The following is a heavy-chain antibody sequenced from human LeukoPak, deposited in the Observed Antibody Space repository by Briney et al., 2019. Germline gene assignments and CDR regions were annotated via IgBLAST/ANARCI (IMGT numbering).Heavy chain of an antibody. Sequence: SQTPSLTCTVSGGSISSGGYYWSWIRQHPGKGLEWIGYIYYSGSTYYNPSLKSRVTISVDTSKNQFSLKLSSVTAADTAVYYCARFASASYCSGGSCYFDPWGQGTMVTVSS. CDR1: GGSISSGGYY. CDR3: ARFASASYCSGGSCYFDP. CDR2: IYYSGST. D-gene: IGHD2-15*01. J-gene: IGHJ3*01. V-gene: IGHV4-31*03.